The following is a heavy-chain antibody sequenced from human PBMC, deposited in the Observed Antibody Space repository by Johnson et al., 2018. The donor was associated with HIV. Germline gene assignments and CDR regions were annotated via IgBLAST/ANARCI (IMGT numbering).Heavy chain of an antibody. Sequence: EVQLVESGGGLVQPGGSLRLSCAASGFTFSSYWMHWVRQVPGKGLVWVSRSNSDGSSTTYADSVKGRFTISRDNAKNSLYLQMNSLRAEDTALYYCARDHLTGNYAFDIWGQGTMVTVSS. CDR3: ARDHLTGNYAFDI. CDR2: SNSDGSST. V-gene: IGHV3-74*01. CDR1: GFTFSSYW. D-gene: IGHD7-27*01. J-gene: IGHJ3*02.